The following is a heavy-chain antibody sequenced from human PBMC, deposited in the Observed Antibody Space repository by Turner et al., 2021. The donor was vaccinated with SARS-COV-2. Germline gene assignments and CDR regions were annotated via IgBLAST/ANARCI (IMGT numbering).Heavy chain of an antibody. Sequence: QVELVESGGGVVQPGWSLRPSCAAPGFTFSSYGMHWVRQAPGKGLEWVAVTSYEGSNKYYGDSVKGRFTISRDNSKNTLYLQMNSLRAEDTAVYYCAKQQGLYSNPMYYFDYWGQGTLVTVSS. V-gene: IGHV3-30*18. D-gene: IGHD4-4*01. J-gene: IGHJ4*02. CDR1: GFTFSSYG. CDR2: TSYEGSNK. CDR3: AKQQGLYSNPMYYFDY.